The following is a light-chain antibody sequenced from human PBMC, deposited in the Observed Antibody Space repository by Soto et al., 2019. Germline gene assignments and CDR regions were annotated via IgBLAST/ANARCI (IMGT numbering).Light chain of an antibody. V-gene: IGKV3-15*01. CDR1: QSVSSN. J-gene: IGKJ1*01. CDR3: QQYNNWPPWT. Sequence: EIVMTQSPATLSVSPGERAPLSCTASQSVSSNLAWYQQKPGQAPRLLIYGASTRATGIPARFSGSGSGTEFTLTISSLQSEDFAVYYCQQYNNWPPWTFGQGTKV. CDR2: GAS.